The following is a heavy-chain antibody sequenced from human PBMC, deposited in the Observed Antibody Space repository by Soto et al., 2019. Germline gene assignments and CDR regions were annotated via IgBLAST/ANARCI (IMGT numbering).Heavy chain of an antibody. J-gene: IGHJ3*02. CDR1: GYTFTSYY. Sequence: GASVKVSCKASGYTFTSYYMHWVRQAPGQGLEWMGKINPSGGSTSYAQKFQGRVTMTRDTSTSTVYMELSSLRSEDTAVYYCARDPYSSGPRHDAFDIWGQGTMVTVSS. V-gene: IGHV1-46*01. CDR3: ARDPYSSGPRHDAFDI. CDR2: INPSGGST. D-gene: IGHD6-19*01.